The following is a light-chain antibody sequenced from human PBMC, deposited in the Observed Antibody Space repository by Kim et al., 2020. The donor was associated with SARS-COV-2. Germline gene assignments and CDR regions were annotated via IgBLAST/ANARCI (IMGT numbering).Light chain of an antibody. J-gene: IGKJ5*01. CDR3: QQRSNWPLGT. Sequence: LSPGERATLACRASQSVRTSLAWYQQKPGQAPRLLIYDASDRATGIPARFSGSGSGTDFTLTISSLEAEDFAVYYCQQRSNWPLGTFGQGTRLGLN. CDR2: DAS. V-gene: IGKV3-11*01. CDR1: QSVRTS.